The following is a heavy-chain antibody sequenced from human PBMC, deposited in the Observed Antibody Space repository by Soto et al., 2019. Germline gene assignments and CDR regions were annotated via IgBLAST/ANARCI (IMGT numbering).Heavy chain of an antibody. D-gene: IGHD3-10*01. CDR2: ISSSSSYI. CDR1: GFTFSSYS. CDR3: ARGSLRHFDY. V-gene: IGHV3-21*01. Sequence: PWGSLRLSCAASGFTFSSYSMNWVRQAPGKGLEWVSSISSSSSYIYYADSVKGRFTISRDNAENSLYLQMNSLRAEDTAVYYCARGSLRHFDYWGQGTLVTVSS. J-gene: IGHJ4*02.